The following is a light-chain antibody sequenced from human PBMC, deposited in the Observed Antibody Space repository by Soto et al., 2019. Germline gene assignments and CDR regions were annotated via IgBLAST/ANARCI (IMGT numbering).Light chain of an antibody. J-gene: IGKJ1*01. CDR1: QSISNL. CDR3: QQSYNFPRT. CDR2: SAS. V-gene: IGKV1-39*01. Sequence: DIQLTQSPSSLSASVGDRVTITCRARQSISNLLDWYQQKPGQAPKLLISSASNVQSGVPSRFSGRGSGTEFTLTISGLQPEDSASYCCQQSYNFPRTFGQGTKVDIK.